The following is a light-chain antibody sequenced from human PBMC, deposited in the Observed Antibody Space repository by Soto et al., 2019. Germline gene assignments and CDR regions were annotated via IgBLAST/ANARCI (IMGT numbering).Light chain of an antibody. V-gene: IGKV1-33*01. CDR3: HQYDNRPFT. J-gene: IGKJ2*01. Sequence: DIRMTQSPSSLSAFVGDTVTITCQTGPPISVYLNWYQQKPGKAPNLLIYDASNLETGVPLRFSGSRSGTHFTLTISSLQPEDIGTYYCHQYDNRPFTFGQGTKLEIK. CDR1: PPISVY. CDR2: DAS.